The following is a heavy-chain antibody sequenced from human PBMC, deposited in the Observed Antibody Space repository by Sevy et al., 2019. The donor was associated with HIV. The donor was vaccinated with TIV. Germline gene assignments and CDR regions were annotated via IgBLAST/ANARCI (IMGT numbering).Heavy chain of an antibody. CDR1: GFTFSSYW. D-gene: IGHD3-3*01. J-gene: IGHJ6*02. CDR3: ARVRITLFGGGMDV. V-gene: IGHV3-7*01. CDR2: IKQDESEK. Sequence: GGSLRLSCAASGFTFSSYWMSWVRQAPGKGLEWVANIKQDESEKYYVDSLKGRFTISIDNAKNSLYLQMKSLRAEDTAVYYCARVRITLFGGGMDVWGQGTTVTVSS.